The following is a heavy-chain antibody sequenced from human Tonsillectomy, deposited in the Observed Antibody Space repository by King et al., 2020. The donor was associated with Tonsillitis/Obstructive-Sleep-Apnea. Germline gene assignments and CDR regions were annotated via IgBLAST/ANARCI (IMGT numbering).Heavy chain of an antibody. Sequence: QLVQSGAEVKNPGASVKVSCKASGYTFTSYGINWVRQAPGQGLEWMGWISAYSGNTNYAQKLQGRVSMTTDTSTNTAYMDLRSLRYDDTAVYYCARADPISAAGTFDPWGQGTLVPVSS. CDR3: ARADPISAAGTFDP. CDR1: GYTFTSYG. V-gene: IGHV1-18*01. J-gene: IGHJ5*02. D-gene: IGHD6-13*01. CDR2: ISAYSGNT.